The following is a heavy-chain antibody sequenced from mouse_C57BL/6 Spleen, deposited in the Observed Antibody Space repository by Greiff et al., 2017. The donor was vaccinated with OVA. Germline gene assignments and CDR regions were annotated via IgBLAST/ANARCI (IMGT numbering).Heavy chain of an antibody. D-gene: IGHD1-1*01. CDR1: GYAFSSSW. V-gene: IGHV1-82*01. CDR3: ARNPYYGSSYGYAMDY. CDR2: IYPGDGDT. Sequence: VQLQESGPELVKPGASVKISCKASGYAFSSSWMNWVKQRPGKGLEWIGRIYPGDGDTNYNGKFKGKATLTADKSSSTAYMQLSSLTSEDSAVYFCARNPYYGSSYGYAMDYWGQGTSVTVSS. J-gene: IGHJ4*01.